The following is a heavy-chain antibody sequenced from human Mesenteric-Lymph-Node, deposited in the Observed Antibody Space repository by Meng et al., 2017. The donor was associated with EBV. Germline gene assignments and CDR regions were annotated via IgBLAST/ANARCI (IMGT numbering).Heavy chain of an antibody. CDR2: IYDSGIT. D-gene: IGHD1-26*01. V-gene: IGHV4-61*01. J-gene: IGHJ4*02. Sequence: QEQLQESGPGLVKPSATLSLTCTVPGVPVDGDSFYWSWIRQPPGKGLEWIGFIYDSGITHYSPSLKSRATISVDTSKTQFSLELRSMTPADTAVYYCARDRGWELLDYWGQGTLVTVSS. CDR1: GVPVDGDSFY. CDR3: ARDRGWELLDY.